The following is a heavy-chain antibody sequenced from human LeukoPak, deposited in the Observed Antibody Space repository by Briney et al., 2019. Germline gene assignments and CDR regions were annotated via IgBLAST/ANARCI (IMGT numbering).Heavy chain of an antibody. V-gene: IGHV3-9*01. D-gene: IGHD1-26*01. CDR2: INWNGGGT. CDR3: AKHLTATNTYIFFGLDV. CDR1: GYSFKDYG. Sequence: GGSLRLSCAATGYSFKDYGMHWVRQPPGNGLEWGSAINWNGGGTDYADSVKGRFTIFRDNAKNSLYLQLSSLRPEDTALYYCAKHLTATNTYIFFGLDVWGQGTSVTVSS. J-gene: IGHJ6*02.